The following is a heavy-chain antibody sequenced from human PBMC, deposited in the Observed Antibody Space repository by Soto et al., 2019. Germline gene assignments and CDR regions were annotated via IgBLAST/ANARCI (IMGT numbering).Heavy chain of an antibody. Sequence: EVPLVESGGGLVQPGGSLRLSCAASGFTVSSNYMSWVRQAPGKGLEWVSVIYSGGSTYYADSVKGRFTISRDNSKNTLYLQMNSLRAEDTAVYYCAREGVYYDSSGYTENWFDPWGQGTLVTVSS. CDR2: IYSGGST. V-gene: IGHV3-66*01. CDR1: GFTVSSNY. D-gene: IGHD3-22*01. J-gene: IGHJ5*02. CDR3: AREGVYYDSSGYTENWFDP.